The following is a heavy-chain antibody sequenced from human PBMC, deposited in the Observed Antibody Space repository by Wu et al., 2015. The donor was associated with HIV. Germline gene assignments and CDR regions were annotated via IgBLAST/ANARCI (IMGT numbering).Heavy chain of an antibody. CDR2: INPNSGGT. CDR1: GYTFTSYG. V-gene: IGHV1-2*02. CDR3: ARRAYCSDNACQSGLDY. D-gene: IGHD2-15*01. J-gene: IGHJ4*02. Sequence: QVQLVQSGAEVKKPGASVKVSCKASGYTFTSYGISWVRQAPGQGLEWMGWINPNSGGTNYAQKFQGRVTMTRDTSISTAYMELSRLRSDDTAVYYXARRAYCSDNACQSGLDYVGPGNPGHRLL.